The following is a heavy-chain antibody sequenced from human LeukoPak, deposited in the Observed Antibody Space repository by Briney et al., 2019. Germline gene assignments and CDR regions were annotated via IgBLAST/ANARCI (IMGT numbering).Heavy chain of an antibody. J-gene: IGHJ4*02. V-gene: IGHV4-34*01. CDR1: GGSFSGYY. CDR2: INHSGST. Sequence: SETLSLTCAVYGGSFSGYYWSWIRQPPGKGLEWVGEINHSGSTNYNPSLKSRVTISVDKSKNPFSLKLSCVTAADTAVYYCARGSPGATYLDYWGQGALVTVSS. CDR3: ARGSPGATYLDY. D-gene: IGHD5-24*01.